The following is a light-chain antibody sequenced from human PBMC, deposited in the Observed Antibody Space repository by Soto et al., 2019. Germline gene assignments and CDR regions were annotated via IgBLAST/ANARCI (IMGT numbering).Light chain of an antibody. CDR3: QQYNNWPPWT. Sequence: EIVLTQSPGTLSLSPGERATLSCRASQSVGDYLAWYQQKPGQAPRLLIYGASYRAGGIPDRFSGSGSGTDFTLTISRLEPEDFAVYYCQQYNNWPPWTFGQGTKVEFK. CDR2: GAS. CDR1: QSVGDY. J-gene: IGKJ1*01. V-gene: IGKV3-20*01.